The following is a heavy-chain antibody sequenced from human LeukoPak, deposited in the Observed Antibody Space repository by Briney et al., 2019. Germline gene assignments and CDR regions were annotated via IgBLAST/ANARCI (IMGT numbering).Heavy chain of an antibody. Sequence: ASVKVSCKASGYTFTSYGISWVRQAPGQGLEWMGWISAYNGNTNYAQKLQGRVTMTTDTSTSTAYMELRSLRSDDTAVYYCARDDETMVRGSRGLRGDYWGQGTLVTASS. J-gene: IGHJ4*02. V-gene: IGHV1-18*01. CDR3: ARDDETMVRGSRGLRGDY. D-gene: IGHD3-10*01. CDR2: ISAYNGNT. CDR1: GYTFTSYG.